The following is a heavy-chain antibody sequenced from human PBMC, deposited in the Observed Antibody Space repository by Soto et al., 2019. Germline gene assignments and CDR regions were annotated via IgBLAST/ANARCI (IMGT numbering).Heavy chain of an antibody. CDR1: GYTFTSYD. CDR2: MNPDSGNT. D-gene: IGHD5-18*01. Sequence: QVQLVQSGAEVKKPGASVKVSCKASGYTFTSYDITWVRQAPGQALEWMGWMNPDSGNTGYAQKFQGRVTMTRNTSISTAYMELGSLRSEDTAVYYCGRGIIQTQALYYFDYWGKGTLVTVCS. J-gene: IGHJ4*02. CDR3: GRGIIQTQALYYFDY. V-gene: IGHV1-8*01.